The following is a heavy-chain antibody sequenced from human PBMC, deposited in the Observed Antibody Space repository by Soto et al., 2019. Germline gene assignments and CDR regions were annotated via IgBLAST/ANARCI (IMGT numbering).Heavy chain of an antibody. V-gene: IGHV1-69*12. J-gene: IGHJ6*02. CDR3: AIAVGGGVYYYYGMDV. D-gene: IGHD3-16*01. Sequence: QVQLVQSGAEVKKPGSSVKVSCKASGGTFSSYAINWVRQAPGQGLEWMGGVSPIFGTADYAQKFQGSVTITADDSTSTAYMELSSLRSEDTAVYYWAIAVGGGVYYYYGMDVWGQGATVTVS. CDR1: GGTFSSYA. CDR2: VSPIFGTA.